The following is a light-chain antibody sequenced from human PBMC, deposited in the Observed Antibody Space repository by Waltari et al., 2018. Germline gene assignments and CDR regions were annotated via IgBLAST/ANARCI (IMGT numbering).Light chain of an antibody. CDR3: QHYNNWPPMYT. Sequence: ELVMTQSPATLSVSPGERATLSCRASQSVNNFLAWYQKNPGQAPRLLIYGSSTRATGIPARFSGSGSGTVFTLTISSLHSEDFAVYYCQHYNNWPPMYTFGQGTKLEIK. J-gene: IGKJ2*01. CDR2: GSS. CDR1: QSVNNF. V-gene: IGKV3-15*01.